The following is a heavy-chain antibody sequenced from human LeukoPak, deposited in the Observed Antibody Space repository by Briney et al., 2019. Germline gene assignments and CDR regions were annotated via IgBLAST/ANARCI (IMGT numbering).Heavy chain of an antibody. J-gene: IGHJ4*02. D-gene: IGHD6-6*01. CDR1: GFTFSRYA. Sequence: GGSLRLSCAASGFTFSRYAMSWVRQAPGKGLEWVSSISSSSSYIYYADSVKGRFTISRDNAKNSLYLQMNSLRAEDTAVYYCAKYSSSSPGYWGQGTLVTVSS. CDR3: AKYSSSSPGY. CDR2: ISSSSSYI. V-gene: IGHV3-21*04.